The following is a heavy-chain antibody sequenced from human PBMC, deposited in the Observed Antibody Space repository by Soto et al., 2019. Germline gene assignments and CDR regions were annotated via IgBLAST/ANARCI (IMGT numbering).Heavy chain of an antibody. CDR2: IIPIFGTA. D-gene: IGHD1-26*01. V-gene: IGHV1-69*01. CDR3: FGGSYWGGYYYYGMDV. Sequence: QMQLVQSGAEVKKPGSSVKVSCKASGGTFSSYAISWVRQAPGQGLEWMGGIIPIFGTANYAQKFQGRVTITADESTSTAYMELSSLRSEDTAVYYCFGGSYWGGYYYYGMDVWGQGTTVTVSS. CDR1: GGTFSSYA. J-gene: IGHJ6*02.